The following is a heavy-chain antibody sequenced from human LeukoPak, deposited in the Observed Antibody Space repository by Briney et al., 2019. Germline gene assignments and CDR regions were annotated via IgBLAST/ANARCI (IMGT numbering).Heavy chain of an antibody. Sequence: GSLRLSCAASGFTFSTYVMSWVRQAPGQGLEWVSTVSTTGGSTYYADSVKGRFTISRDNSKDTLYLQMNSLRAEDTAVYYCAKCSGWFVRGKDYYYYYMDVWGKGTTVTVSS. CDR3: AKCSGWFVRGKDYYYYYMDV. CDR1: GFTFSTYV. J-gene: IGHJ6*03. V-gene: IGHV3-23*01. D-gene: IGHD6-19*01. CDR2: VSTTGGST.